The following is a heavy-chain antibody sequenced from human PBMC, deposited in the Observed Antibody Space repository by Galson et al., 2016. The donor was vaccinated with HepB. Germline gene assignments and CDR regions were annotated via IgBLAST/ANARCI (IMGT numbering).Heavy chain of an antibody. CDR1: GFSFNFYW. V-gene: IGHV3-74*01. Sequence: SLRLSCAAPGFSFNFYWMHWVRQAPGKVLVWVSRITSDGRSTNYADSVQGRFTISRDNAQTTVYLQTHSLTAEDTAVYYCVRANPYGDYLDYWGQGTLVTVSS. D-gene: IGHD4-17*01. J-gene: IGHJ4*02. CDR2: ITSDGRST. CDR3: VRANPYGDYLDY.